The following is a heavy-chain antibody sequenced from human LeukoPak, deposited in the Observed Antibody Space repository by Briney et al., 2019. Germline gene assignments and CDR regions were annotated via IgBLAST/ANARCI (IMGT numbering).Heavy chain of an antibody. CDR1: GFTFSTYV. V-gene: IGHV3-30*04. J-gene: IGHJ4*02. CDR2: MSVDGLNE. CDR3: ARGGNGWYFDY. D-gene: IGHD6-19*01. Sequence: GGSLRLSCAASGFTFSTYVMHWVRQAPGKGLEWVTVMSVDGLNEYYADSVKGRFTISRDNSKNTLSLQMNRLRAEDTAIYYCARGGNGWYFDYWGQGTLVTVSS.